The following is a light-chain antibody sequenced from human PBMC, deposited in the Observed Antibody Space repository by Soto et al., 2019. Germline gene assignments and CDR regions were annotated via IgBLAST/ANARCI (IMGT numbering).Light chain of an antibody. V-gene: IGLV2-14*01. CDR1: TSDVGY. CDR2: EVS. J-gene: IGLJ3*02. CDR3: QAYDDSLTAFV. Sequence: QSVLTQPASVSGSPGQSITISCTGTTSDVGYVSWYQQHPGKAPKLMIYEVSNRPSGISNRFSGSKSGNTASLTISGLQAEDEADYYCQAYDDSLTAFVFGGGTKLTVL.